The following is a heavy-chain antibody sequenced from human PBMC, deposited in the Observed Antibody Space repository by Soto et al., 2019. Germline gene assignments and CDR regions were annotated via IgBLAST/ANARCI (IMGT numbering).Heavy chain of an antibody. Sequence: SETLSLTCAVSGGSITSTNWWSWVRQPPGKGLEWIGEIYQSGTTNYNPSLKSRVTILVDKSKNHFSLKLTSVTAADTAVYYCARDRGIAAAGSWGQGILVTVS. J-gene: IGHJ5*02. V-gene: IGHV4-4*02. CDR2: IYQSGTT. CDR1: GGSITSTNW. D-gene: IGHD6-13*01. CDR3: ARDRGIAAAGS.